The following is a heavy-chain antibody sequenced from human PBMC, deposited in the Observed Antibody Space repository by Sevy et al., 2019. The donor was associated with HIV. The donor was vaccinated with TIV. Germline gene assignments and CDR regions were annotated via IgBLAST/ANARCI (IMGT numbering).Heavy chain of an antibody. CDR1: GFISSPYW. J-gene: IGHJ6*02. CDR3: AKVDVVVPVADYGMDV. D-gene: IGHD2-2*01. V-gene: IGHV3-74*01. CDR2: INPDGSIT. Sequence: GGSLRLSCTASGFISSPYWMHWVRQAPGKGLVWVSRINPDGSITSYADAVKGRFTISRDNSKNTLYLQMNRLRAEDTAVYYCAKVDVVVPVADYGMDVWGQGTTVTVSS.